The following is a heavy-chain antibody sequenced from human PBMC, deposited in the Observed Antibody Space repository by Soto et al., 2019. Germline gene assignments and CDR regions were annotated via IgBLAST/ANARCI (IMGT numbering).Heavy chain of an antibody. CDR2: IYYSGSP. J-gene: IGHJ5*02. V-gene: IGHV4-59*08. CDR3: ARTYTTSSPYNWFDP. D-gene: IGHD6-6*01. Sequence: QVQLQESGPGLVKPSETLSLTCTVSGGSISSYYWSWIRQPPGKGLEWIGYIYYSGSPNYNPSLQSRVTISVDTSKTQFSLTLCSVTAADTAVYYCARTYTTSSPYNWFDPWGQGTLVTVSS. CDR1: GGSISSYY.